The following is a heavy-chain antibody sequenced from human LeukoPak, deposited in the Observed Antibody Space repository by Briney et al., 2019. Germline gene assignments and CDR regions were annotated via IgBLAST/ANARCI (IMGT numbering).Heavy chain of an antibody. CDR2: ISGSGDRA. J-gene: IGHJ4*02. Sequence: PGGSLRLSCAASGFTFTVAWMTWVRQAPGKGLEWVSGISGSGDRANYANSLKGRFTISRDNSKRMLYLQMDSLRAEDTAVYYCAKGHGDYKGNYFDYWGQGTLVTVSP. D-gene: IGHD4-17*01. V-gene: IGHV3-23*01. CDR1: GFTFTVAW. CDR3: AKGHGDYKGNYFDY.